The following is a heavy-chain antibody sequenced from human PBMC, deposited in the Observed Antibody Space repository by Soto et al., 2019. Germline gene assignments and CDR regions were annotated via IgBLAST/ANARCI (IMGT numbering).Heavy chain of an antibody. V-gene: IGHV1-3*01. Sequence: ASVKVSCKASGYSFSTHAMHLVRQAPGQGLEWVGWINSVNDHTIYSEKFQGRVTITSDTSATTVYMELSSLRSEDTAVYYCARVYCSGGSCYGIEYWGQGTLVTVPS. D-gene: IGHD2-15*01. J-gene: IGHJ4*02. CDR1: GYSFSTHA. CDR2: INSVNDHT. CDR3: ARVYCSGGSCYGIEY.